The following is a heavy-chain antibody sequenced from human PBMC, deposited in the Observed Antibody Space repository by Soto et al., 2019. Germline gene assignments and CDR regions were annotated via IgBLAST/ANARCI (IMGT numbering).Heavy chain of an antibody. CDR3: ARDNQPTDWFDP. D-gene: IGHD2-2*01. J-gene: IGHJ5*02. Sequence: ASVKVSCKASGFTFTSYGISWVRQAPGQGLEWMGWISAYNGNTNYAQKLQGRVTMTTDTSTSTAYMELRSLRSDDTAVYYCARDNQPTDWFDPWGQGTLVTVSS. CDR1: GFTFTSYG. V-gene: IGHV1-18*01. CDR2: ISAYNGNT.